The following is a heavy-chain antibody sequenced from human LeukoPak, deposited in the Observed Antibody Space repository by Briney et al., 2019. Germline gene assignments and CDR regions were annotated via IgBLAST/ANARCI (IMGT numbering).Heavy chain of an antibody. CDR1: GGSITGYY. J-gene: IGHJ4*02. CDR3: ARASGYSNNLFAH. Sequence: SETLSLTCTVSGGSITGYYWSWIRQPPGKGLEWIGYIYYSGNTNYNPSLQSRVTISVGTSKNQFSLKLSSVTAADTAVYYCARASGYSNNLFAHWGQGTLVTVSS. D-gene: IGHD5-12*01. V-gene: IGHV4-59*01. CDR2: IYYSGNT.